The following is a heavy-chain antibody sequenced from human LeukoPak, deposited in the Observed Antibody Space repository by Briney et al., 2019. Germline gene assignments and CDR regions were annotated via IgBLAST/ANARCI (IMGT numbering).Heavy chain of an antibody. CDR2: ISSSGSTI. J-gene: IGHJ4*02. D-gene: IGHD4-17*01. V-gene: IGHV3-11*01. CDR1: GFTFSDYY. CDR3: AREGSGVTTQAGPFDY. Sequence: GGSLRLSCAASGFTFSDYYMSWIRQAPGKGLEWVSYISSSGSTIYYADPVKGRFTISRDNAKNSLYLQMNSLRAEDTAVYYCAREGSGVTTQAGPFDYWGQGTLVTVSS.